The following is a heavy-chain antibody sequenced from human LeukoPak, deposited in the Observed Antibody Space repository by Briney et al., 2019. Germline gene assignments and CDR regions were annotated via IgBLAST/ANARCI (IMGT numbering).Heavy chain of an antibody. D-gene: IGHD3-22*01. V-gene: IGHV3-9*01. J-gene: IGHJ5*02. CDR1: GFTFDDYA. CDR3: AKEEGDYYDSSGANWFDP. CDR2: ISWNSGSI. Sequence: GGSLRLSCAASGFTFDDYAMHWVRQAPGKGLEWVSGISWNSGSIGYADSVKGRFTISRDNAKNSLYLQMNSLRAEDTALYYCAKEEGDYYDSSGANWFDPWGQGTLVTVSP.